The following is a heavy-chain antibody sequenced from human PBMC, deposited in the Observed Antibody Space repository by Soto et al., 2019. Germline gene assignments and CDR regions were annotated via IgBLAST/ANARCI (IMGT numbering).Heavy chain of an antibody. CDR1: GGSISSFNYF. CDR3: ARGGGSTFNWFDP. CDR2: LYSSGNT. Sequence: QLQLQESGPGLVKPSETLSLTCTVSGGSISSFNYFWGWIRQPPGKGLEWIGSLYSSGNTYYNPSLQSRVTISGDTSKKQCTLTPRSVTAADTAVYYCARGGGSTFNWFDPWGQGTRVTVSP. V-gene: IGHV4-39*01. D-gene: IGHD2-15*01. J-gene: IGHJ5*02.